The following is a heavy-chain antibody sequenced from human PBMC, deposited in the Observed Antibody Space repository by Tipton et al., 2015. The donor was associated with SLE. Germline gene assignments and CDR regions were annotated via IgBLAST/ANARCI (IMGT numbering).Heavy chain of an antibody. CDR1: GGSISSGSYY. CDR3: ARDSMNYDSSGYPTFDI. J-gene: IGHJ3*02. CDR2: IYTSGST. V-gene: IGHV4-61*09. Sequence: TLSLTCTVSGGSISSGSYYWSWIRQPAGKGLEWIGYIYTSGSTNYNPSLKSRVTISLDTSKNHFSLKLSSVTAADTAVYYCARDSMNYDSSGYPTFDIWGQGTMVTVSS. D-gene: IGHD3-22*01.